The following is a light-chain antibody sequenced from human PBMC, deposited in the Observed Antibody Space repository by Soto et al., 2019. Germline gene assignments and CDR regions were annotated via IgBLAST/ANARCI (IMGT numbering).Light chain of an antibody. J-gene: IGKJ2*01. CDR1: QSVLYSSNNKNY. CDR3: QQYESTPPS. Sequence: DIVMTQSPDSLAVSLGERATINCKSSQSVLYSSNNKNYLAWYQQRPGQPPKLLIYWASTRESGVPDRFGGSGCGSDFTLTITSLQAEDVAVYDCQQYESTPPSFGQGTKLEIK. V-gene: IGKV4-1*01. CDR2: WAS.